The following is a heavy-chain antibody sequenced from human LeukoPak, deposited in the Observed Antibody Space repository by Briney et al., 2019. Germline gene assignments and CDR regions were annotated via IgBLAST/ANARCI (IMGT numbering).Heavy chain of an antibody. Sequence: SETLSLTCTVSDYSISSGYYWGWIRQPPGKGLEWIGSIFRSGNTYYNPSLKSRVTISVDTSKNQFSLKVNSVTAADTAVYYCARDRCSSTSCFELDYWGQGTLVTVSS. V-gene: IGHV4-38-2*02. CDR2: IFRSGNT. CDR1: DYSISSGYY. CDR3: ARDRCSSTSCFELDY. D-gene: IGHD2-2*01. J-gene: IGHJ4*02.